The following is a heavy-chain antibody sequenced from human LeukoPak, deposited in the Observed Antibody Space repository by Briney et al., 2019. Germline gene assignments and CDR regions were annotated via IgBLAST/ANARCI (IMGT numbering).Heavy chain of an antibody. V-gene: IGHV3-21*06. D-gene: IGHD3-9*01. J-gene: IGHJ4*02. Sequence: GGSLRLSCVASEATFNYYWMTWVRQAPGKGLEWVSSISSSGIYIYYVDSVKGRFTISRDNTKNSLSLLMHNLRPEDTAVYYCARDQFDLLTGTTKTFDYWGQGTLVTVSS. CDR1: EATFNYYW. CDR3: ARDQFDLLTGTTKTFDY. CDR2: ISSSGIYI.